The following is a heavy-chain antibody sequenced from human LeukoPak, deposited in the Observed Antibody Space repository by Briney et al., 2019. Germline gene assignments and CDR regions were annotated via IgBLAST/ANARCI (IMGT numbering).Heavy chain of an antibody. Sequence: SETLSLTCAVYGGSFSGHYWSWIRQPPGKGLEWIGEINHSGSTNYNPSLKSRVTISVDTSKNQFSLKLSSVTAADTAVYYCARRSYSSSWYYWGQGTLVTVSS. CDR1: GGSFSGHY. V-gene: IGHV4-34*01. D-gene: IGHD6-13*01. CDR2: INHSGST. J-gene: IGHJ4*02. CDR3: ARRSYSSSWYY.